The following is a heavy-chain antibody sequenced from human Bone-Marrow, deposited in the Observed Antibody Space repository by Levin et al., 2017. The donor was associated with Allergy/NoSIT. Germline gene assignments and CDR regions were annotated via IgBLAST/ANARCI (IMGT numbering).Heavy chain of an antibody. D-gene: IGHD6-6*01. Sequence: LSLTCAASGFTFSSYAMSWVRQAPGKGLEWVSAISGSAGSTYYADSVKGRFTISRDNYKNTLYLQMNSLRAEDTAVYYCAKARGYSSSSNYYYMDVWGKGTTVTVSS. CDR2: ISGSAGST. V-gene: IGHV3-23*01. CDR1: GFTFSSYA. J-gene: IGHJ6*03. CDR3: AKARGYSSSSNYYYMDV.